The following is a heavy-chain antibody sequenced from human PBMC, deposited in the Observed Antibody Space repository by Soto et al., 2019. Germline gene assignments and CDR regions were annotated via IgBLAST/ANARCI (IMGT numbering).Heavy chain of an antibody. CDR3: ARDQLLPLTPGDDFWSGYYDYYYYYGMDV. V-gene: IGHV5-10-1*01. CDR2: IDPSDSYA. CDR1: GYSFTSYW. Sequence: PGESLKISCKGSGYSFTSYWISWVRQMPGKGLEWMGRIDPSDSYANYSPSFQGHVTISADKSISTAYLQWSSLRAEDTAVYYCARDQLLPLTPGDDFWSGYYDYYYYYGMDVWGQGTTVTVSS. J-gene: IGHJ6*02. D-gene: IGHD3-3*01.